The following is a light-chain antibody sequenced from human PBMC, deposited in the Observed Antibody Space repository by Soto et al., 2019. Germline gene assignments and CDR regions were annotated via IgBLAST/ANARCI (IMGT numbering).Light chain of an antibody. CDR3: QQFNV. Sequence: AIQLTQSPSSLSASVGDRVTITCRASQGSGGALAWYQQKPGKAPKLLIYDASSLESGVPSRFSGSGSGTDFTLTISSLQPEDFATYYCQQFNVFGGGTKVDIK. CDR1: QGSGGA. CDR2: DAS. V-gene: IGKV1-13*02. J-gene: IGKJ4*01.